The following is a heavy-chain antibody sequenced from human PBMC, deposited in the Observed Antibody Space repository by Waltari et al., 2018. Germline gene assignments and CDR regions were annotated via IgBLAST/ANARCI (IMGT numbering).Heavy chain of an antibody. CDR1: GFTFSSYA. D-gene: IGHD4-4*01. CDR2: ISYDGSNK. CDR3: ARDSPTGDY. J-gene: IGHJ4*02. Sequence: QVQLVESGGGVVQPGRSLRLSCAASGFTFSSYAMHWVRQAPGKGLEWVAFISYDGSNKYYADSVKGRFTISRDNSKNTLYLQMNSLRAEDTAVYYCARDSPTGDYWGQGTLVTVSS. V-gene: IGHV3-30-3*01.